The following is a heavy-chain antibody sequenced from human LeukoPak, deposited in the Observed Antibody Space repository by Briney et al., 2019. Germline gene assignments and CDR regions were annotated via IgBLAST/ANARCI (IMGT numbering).Heavy chain of an antibody. J-gene: IGHJ4*02. CDR1: GFTFSSYS. V-gene: IGHV3-21*01. D-gene: IGHD5-18*01. Sequence: GGSLRLSCAASGFTFSSYSMNWVRQAPGRGLEWVASISGSSTYIFNADSVRGRFTISRDNAKNSLYLQMNSLRAEDTAVYYCARGYTCGYWGQGTLVIVSS. CDR2: ISGSSTYI. CDR3: ARGYTCGY.